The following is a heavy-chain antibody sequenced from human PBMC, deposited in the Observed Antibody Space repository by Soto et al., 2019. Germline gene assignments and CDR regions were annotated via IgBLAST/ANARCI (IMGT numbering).Heavy chain of an antibody. J-gene: IGHJ4*02. CDR1: GFTFSMFA. CDR2: ITYSGGST. Sequence: GGSLRLSCAASGFTFSMFAMNWVRQAPGKGLEWVASITYSGGSTNYADSVRGRFTISRDNSKNTLSLQMTSLRAEDAAVYYCAKVVRSTSSTANFDYWGRGTLVTVSS. D-gene: IGHD4-17*01. CDR3: AKVVRSTSSTANFDY. V-gene: IGHV3-23*01.